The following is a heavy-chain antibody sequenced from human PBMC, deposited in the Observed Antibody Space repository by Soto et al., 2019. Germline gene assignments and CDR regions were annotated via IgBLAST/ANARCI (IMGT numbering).Heavy chain of an antibody. D-gene: IGHD3-10*01. CDR3: AREKSYGSVSYEPNWFDP. CDR1: GGTFSSYA. Sequence: QVQLVQSGAEVKKPGSSVKVSCKASGGTFSSYAISWVRQAPGQGLEWMGGIIPIFGTANYAQKFQGRVTITADESTSTAYKELSSLRSEDTAVYYCAREKSYGSVSYEPNWFDPWGQGTLVTVSS. CDR2: IIPIFGTA. V-gene: IGHV1-69*01. J-gene: IGHJ5*02.